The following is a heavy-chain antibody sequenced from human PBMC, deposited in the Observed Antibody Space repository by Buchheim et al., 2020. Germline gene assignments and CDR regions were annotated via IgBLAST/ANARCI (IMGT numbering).Heavy chain of an antibody. CDR1: GFTYSSYG. J-gene: IGHJ6*02. Sequence: QVQLVESGGGVVQPGRSLRLSCAASGFTYSSYGMHWVRQAPGKGLEWVAVIWYDGSNKYYADSVKGRFTISRDNSKSTLYLQMNSLRAEDTAVYYCARDRPNYDFWSGYYYYYGMDVWGQGTT. V-gene: IGHV3-33*01. CDR2: IWYDGSNK. CDR3: ARDRPNYDFWSGYYYYYGMDV. D-gene: IGHD3-3*01.